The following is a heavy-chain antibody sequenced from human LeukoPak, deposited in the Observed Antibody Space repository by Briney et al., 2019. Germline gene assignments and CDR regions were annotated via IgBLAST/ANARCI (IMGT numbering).Heavy chain of an antibody. CDR1: GYTFTSYG. Sequence: GASVKVSCKASGYTFTSYGISWVRQAPGQGLEWMGWINPNSGGTNYAQKFQGRVTMTRDTSISTAYMELRSLRSDDTAVYYCARDFGGYSYGYYMDVWGKGTTVTVSS. CDR2: INPNSGGT. D-gene: IGHD5-18*01. J-gene: IGHJ6*03. CDR3: ARDFGGYSYGYYMDV. V-gene: IGHV1-2*02.